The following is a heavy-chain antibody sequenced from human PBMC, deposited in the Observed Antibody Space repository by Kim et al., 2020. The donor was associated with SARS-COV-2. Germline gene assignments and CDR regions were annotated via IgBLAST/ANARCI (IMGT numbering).Heavy chain of an antibody. CDR2: INHSGST. V-gene: IGHV4-34*01. CDR1: GGSFSGYY. D-gene: IGHD6-13*01. Sequence: SETLSLICAVYGGSFSGYYWSWIRQPPGKGLEWIGEINHSGSTNYNPSLKSRVTISVDTSKNQFSLKLSSVTAADTAVYYCARGSAAAFLDYWGQGTLVT. J-gene: IGHJ4*02. CDR3: ARGSAAAFLDY.